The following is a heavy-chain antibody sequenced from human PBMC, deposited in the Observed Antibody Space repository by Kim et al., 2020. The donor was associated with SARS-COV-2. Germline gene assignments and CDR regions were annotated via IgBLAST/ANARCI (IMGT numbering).Heavy chain of an antibody. J-gene: IGHJ3*01. CDR2: IYPGDSDT. V-gene: IGHV5-51*01. D-gene: IGHD2-8*01. CDR1: GYRFTTYW. CDR3: VAKCDGYCTDVFDV. Sequence: GESLQISCKGSGYRFTTYWIGWVRQMPGKGLEWMGTIYPGDSDTRYSPSFKGQVTISVDKSISTAYLQWSSLKASDTAMYYCVAKCDGYCTDVFDVWGQGTMVTVSS.